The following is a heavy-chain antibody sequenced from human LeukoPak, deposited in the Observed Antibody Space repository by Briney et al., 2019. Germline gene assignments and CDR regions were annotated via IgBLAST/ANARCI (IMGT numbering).Heavy chain of an antibody. CDR2: INYSGST. CDR1: GGSFSGYY. J-gene: IGHJ4*02. Sequence: SETLSLTCAVYGGSFSGYYWSWIRQSPGKGLEWIGEINYSGSTNYNPSLKSRVTIPVDTSKNQFSLKLSPVTAADTAVYYGARLLVARGVRPSFFDYWGQGTLVTVSS. D-gene: IGHD3-10*01. V-gene: IGHV4-34*01. CDR3: ARLLVARGVRPSFFDY.